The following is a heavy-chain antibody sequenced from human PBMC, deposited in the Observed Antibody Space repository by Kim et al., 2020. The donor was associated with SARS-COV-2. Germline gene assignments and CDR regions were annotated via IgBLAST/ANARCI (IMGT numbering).Heavy chain of an antibody. D-gene: IGHD3-16*01. CDR3: ARSSAYVWGSSGAALLGHFDY. J-gene: IGHJ4*02. CDR2: INHSGST. Sequence: SETLSLTCAVYGGSFSGYYWSWIRQPPGKGLEWIGEINHSGSTNYNPSLKSRVTISVDTSKNQFSLKLSSVTAADTAVYYCARSSAYVWGSSGAALLGHFDYWGQGTLVTVSS. V-gene: IGHV4-34*01. CDR1: GGSFSGYY.